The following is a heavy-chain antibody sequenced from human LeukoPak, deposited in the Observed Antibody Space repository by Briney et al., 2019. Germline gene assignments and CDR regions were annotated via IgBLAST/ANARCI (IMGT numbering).Heavy chain of an antibody. CDR3: ARVPGVTRYFDS. CDR1: GFTFTCCW. D-gene: IGHD4-23*01. CDR2: IKQDGREK. Sequence: GGSLRLSCAASGFTFTCCWMSWVSQTPGKGLEGVASIKQDGREKFYADSVKGRFTISRDNAKNSLYLQVNSLRAEDTAVYYCARVPGVTRYFDSWGQGVLVTVSS. V-gene: IGHV3-7*01. J-gene: IGHJ4*02.